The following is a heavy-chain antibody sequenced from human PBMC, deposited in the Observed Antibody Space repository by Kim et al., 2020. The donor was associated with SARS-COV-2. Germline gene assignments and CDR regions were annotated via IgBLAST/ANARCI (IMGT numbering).Heavy chain of an antibody. CDR1: GGSFSGYY. D-gene: IGHD3-9*01. J-gene: IGHJ4*02. V-gene: IGHV4-34*01. CDR2: INHSGST. Sequence: SETLSLTCAVYGGSFSGYYWSWIRQPPGKGLEWIGEINHSGSTNYNPSLKSRVTISVDTSKNQFSLKLSSVTAADTAVYYCARSSGKLRYFDYWGQGTLVTVSS. CDR3: ARSSGKLRYFDY.